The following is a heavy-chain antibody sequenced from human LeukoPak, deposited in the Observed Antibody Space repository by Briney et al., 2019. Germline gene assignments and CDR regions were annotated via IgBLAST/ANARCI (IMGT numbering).Heavy chain of an antibody. Sequence: GGSLRLSCAASGFTVSSNYMSWVRQAPGKGLEWASVIYSGGSTYYADSVKGRFTISRDNSKNTLYLQMNSLRAEDTAVYYCARVRLLRFLEWARYMDVWGKGTTVTVSS. J-gene: IGHJ6*03. V-gene: IGHV3-66*02. CDR2: IYSGGST. D-gene: IGHD3-3*01. CDR3: ARVRLLRFLEWARYMDV. CDR1: GFTVSSNY.